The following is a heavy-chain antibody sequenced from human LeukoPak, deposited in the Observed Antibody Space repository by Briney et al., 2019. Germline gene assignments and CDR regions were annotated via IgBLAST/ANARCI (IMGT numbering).Heavy chain of an antibody. Sequence: ASVKVSCKVSGYTLTELSMHWVRQAPGKGLEWMGGFDPEDGETIYAQKFQGRVTMTGDTSTDTAYMELSSLRSEDTAVYYCATPMVNKNLQLDYWGQGTLVTVSS. CDR1: GYTLTELS. CDR3: ATPMVNKNLQLDY. J-gene: IGHJ4*02. V-gene: IGHV1-24*01. D-gene: IGHD2-8*01. CDR2: FDPEDGET.